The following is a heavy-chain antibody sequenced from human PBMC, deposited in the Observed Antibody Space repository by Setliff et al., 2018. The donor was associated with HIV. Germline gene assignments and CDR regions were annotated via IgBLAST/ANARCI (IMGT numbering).Heavy chain of an antibody. J-gene: IGHJ6*02. V-gene: IGHV3-74*01. CDR2: INSDGRST. D-gene: IGHD1-26*01. CDR1: GFTFSGSW. Sequence: GGSLRLSCAASGFTFSGSWMHWVRQAPGEGLVWISRINSDGRSTIYADSVKGRFTISRDNAKNTLYLQLNSLRVDDTAVYFCARPTNIDTLYYGSQTFYMYYYGLDVWGQGTTVTVSS. CDR3: ARPTNIDTLYYGSQTFYMYYYGLDV.